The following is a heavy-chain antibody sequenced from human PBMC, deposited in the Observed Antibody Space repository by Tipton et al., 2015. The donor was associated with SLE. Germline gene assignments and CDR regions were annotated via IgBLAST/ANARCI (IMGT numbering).Heavy chain of an antibody. CDR1: GHSISSSYY. J-gene: IGHJ3*02. V-gene: IGHV4-61*01. CDR3: ARVDGSGPDAFDI. CDR2: IYYSGST. D-gene: IGHD3-10*01. Sequence: GLVKPSETLSLICNVSGHSISSSYYWSWIRQPPGKGLEWIGYIYYSGSTNYNPSLKSRVTISVDTSKNQFSLKLSSVTAADTAVYYCARVDGSGPDAFDIWGQGTMVTVFS.